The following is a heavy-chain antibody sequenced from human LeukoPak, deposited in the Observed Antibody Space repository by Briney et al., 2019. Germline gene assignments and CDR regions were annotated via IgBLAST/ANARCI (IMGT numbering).Heavy chain of an antibody. J-gene: IGHJ3*02. CDR1: GGTFSSYA. D-gene: IGHD3-9*01. V-gene: IGHV1-69*06. Sequence: GASVKVSCKASGGTFSSYAISWVRQAPGQGLEWMGGIIPIFGTANYAQKFQGRVTITADKSTCTAYMELSSLRSADTAVYYCARKLTYYDILTAPPPDAFDIWGQGTMVTVSS. CDR2: IIPIFGTA. CDR3: ARKLTYYDILTAPPPDAFDI.